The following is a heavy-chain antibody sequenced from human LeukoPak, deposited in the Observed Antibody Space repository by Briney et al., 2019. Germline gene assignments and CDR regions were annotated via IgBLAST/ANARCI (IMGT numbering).Heavy chain of an antibody. J-gene: IGHJ4*02. D-gene: IGHD5-12*01. Sequence: GGSLRLSCAASGFTFSIYGMNWVRQAPGKGLEWVSGIRGDGVTTYYADSVKGRFTISRDNSKNTLYLQMNSLRAEDTAVYYCARGPSGYHNTGGQGTLVTVSS. CDR3: ARGPSGYHNT. CDR2: IRGDGVTT. V-gene: IGHV3-23*01. CDR1: GFTFSIYG.